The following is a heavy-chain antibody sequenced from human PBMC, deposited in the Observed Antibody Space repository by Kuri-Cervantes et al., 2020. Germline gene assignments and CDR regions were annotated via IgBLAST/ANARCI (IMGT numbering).Heavy chain of an antibody. D-gene: IGHD3-22*01. CDR1: GFAFTKYW. CDR3: ARGSSGYYSPLDY. CDR2: INGDGSSI. J-gene: IGHJ4*02. V-gene: IGHV3-74*01. Sequence: GGSLRLSCAASGFAFTKYWMHWVRKAPGKGLVWVSRINGDGSSIDYADSVKGRFTISRDNAKNTVHLQMNSLRPEDTAVYYCARGSSGYYSPLDYWGQGTLVTVSS.